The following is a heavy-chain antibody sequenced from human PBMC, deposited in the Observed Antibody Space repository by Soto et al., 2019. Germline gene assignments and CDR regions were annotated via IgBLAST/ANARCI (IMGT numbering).Heavy chain of an antibody. V-gene: IGHV1-18*01. J-gene: IGHJ4*02. CDR3: ARDAGSESYLAY. D-gene: IGHD1-26*01. Sequence: QVQLVQSGGEVKKPGASVKVSCKPSGYTFTNYVISWVRRAPGQGLEWMGWISPFNGHTKYAQKFQGRVTLTTDTSTSTAYMELRSLIYDDPAVYYCARDAGSESYLAYWGQGTLVTVSS. CDR2: ISPFNGHT. CDR1: GYTFTNYV.